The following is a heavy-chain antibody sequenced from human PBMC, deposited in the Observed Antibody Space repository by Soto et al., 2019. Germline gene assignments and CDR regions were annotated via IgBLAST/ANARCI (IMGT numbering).Heavy chain of an antibody. J-gene: IGHJ3*02. D-gene: IGHD6-13*01. V-gene: IGHV1-69*06. CDR1: GGTFSSYA. Sequence: SVKVSCKASGGTFSSYAISWVRQAPGQGLEWMGGIIPIFGTANYAQKFQGRVTITADKSTSTAYMELSSLRSEDTAVYYCTSRSSWFDAFDIWGQGTMVTVSS. CDR3: TSRSSWFDAFDI. CDR2: IIPIFGTA.